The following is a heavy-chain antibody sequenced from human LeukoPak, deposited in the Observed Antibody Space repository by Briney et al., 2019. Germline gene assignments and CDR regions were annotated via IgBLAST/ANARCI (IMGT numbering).Heavy chain of an antibody. V-gene: IGHV4-39*01. CDR2: IYYSGST. CDR3: ARFRVGDYVWGSYRYEVGAFDI. D-gene: IGHD3-16*02. J-gene: IGHJ3*02. Sequence: SETLSLTCTVSGGSISSSSYYWGWIRQPPGKGLEWIGSIYYSGSTYYNPSLKSRVTISVDTSKNQFSLKLSSVTAADTAVHYCARFRVGDYVWGSYRYEVGAFDIWGQGTMVTVSS. CDR1: GGSISSSSYY.